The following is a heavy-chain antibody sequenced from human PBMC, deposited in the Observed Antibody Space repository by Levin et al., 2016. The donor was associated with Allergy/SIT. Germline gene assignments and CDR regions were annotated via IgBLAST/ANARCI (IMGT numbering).Heavy chain of an antibody. CDR1: GYSFTSYW. CDR2: IYPGDSDT. CDR3: AVIRNGSWFDY. J-gene: IGHJ4*02. D-gene: IGHD3-10*01. Sequence: KVSCKGSGYSFTSYWIGWVRQMPGKGLEWMGIIYPGDSDTRYSPTFQGQVAISADKSISTAYLQWSSLKASDTGMYFCAVIRNGSWFDYWGQGSLLTVSS. V-gene: IGHV5-51*01.